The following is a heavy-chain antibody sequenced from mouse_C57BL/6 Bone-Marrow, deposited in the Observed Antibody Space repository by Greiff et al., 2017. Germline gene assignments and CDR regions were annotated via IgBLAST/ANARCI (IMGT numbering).Heavy chain of an antibody. D-gene: IGHD4-1*02. V-gene: IGHV1-55*01. J-gene: IGHJ2*01. CDR2: IYPTSGRT. CDR3: ARSGQLGLSFDY. Sequence: QVQLQQPGAELVKPGASVKMSCKASGYTFTSYWITWVKQRPGQGLEWIGDIYPTSGRTNYNEKFKSKAILTVDTSSNTAYMQLSSLTSEDSAVFSCARSGQLGLSFDYWGQGTTLTVSS. CDR1: GYTFTSYW.